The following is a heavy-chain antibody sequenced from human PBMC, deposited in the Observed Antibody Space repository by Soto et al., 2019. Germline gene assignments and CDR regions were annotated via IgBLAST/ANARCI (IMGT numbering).Heavy chain of an antibody. Sequence: PGGSLRLSCAASGFTFSSYAMSWVRQAPGKGLEWVSAISGSGGSTYYADSVKGRFTISRDNSKNTLYLQMNSLRAEDTAVYYCAKGQLRYYYYYMDVWGKGTTVTVSS. CDR3: AKGQLRYYYYYMDV. CDR1: GFTFSSYA. J-gene: IGHJ6*03. D-gene: IGHD2-2*01. CDR2: ISGSGGST. V-gene: IGHV3-23*01.